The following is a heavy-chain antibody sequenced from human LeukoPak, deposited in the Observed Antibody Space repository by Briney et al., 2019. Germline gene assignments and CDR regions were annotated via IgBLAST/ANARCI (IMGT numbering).Heavy chain of an antibody. CDR3: AKDIRAVAGRYDF. V-gene: IGHV3-43*02. J-gene: IGHJ4*02. CDR1: GFTFDDYA. Sequence: GGSLRLSCAASGFTFDDYAMHWVRQAPGKGLDWVSLISGDGGVTYYADSVKGRFTISRDNSRNSLYLQMNSLTTEDTALYYCAKDIRAVAGRYDFWGQGALVTVSS. CDR2: ISGDGGVT. D-gene: IGHD6-19*01.